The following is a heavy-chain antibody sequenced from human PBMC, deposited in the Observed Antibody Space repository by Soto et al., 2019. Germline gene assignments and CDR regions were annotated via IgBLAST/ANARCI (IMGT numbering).Heavy chain of an antibody. J-gene: IGHJ6*02. V-gene: IGHV3-21*01. CDR2: ISSSSSYI. D-gene: IGHD4-4*01. CDR3: ARDDYSNYGCMDV. CDR1: VFTFSIYS. Sequence: LRLSCAASVFTFSIYSMNCVRQAPWKGLDWVSSISSSSSYIYYADSVKGRFTISRDNAKNSLYLQMNSLRAEDTAVYYCARDDYSNYGCMDVWGQGTTVTVSS.